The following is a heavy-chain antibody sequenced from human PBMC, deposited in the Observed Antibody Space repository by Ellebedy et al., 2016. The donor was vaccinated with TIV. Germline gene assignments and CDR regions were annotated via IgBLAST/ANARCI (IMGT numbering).Heavy chain of an antibody. V-gene: IGHV3-74*01. CDR2: INNDGSST. CDR3: AGDLDV. CDR1: RVTFRSYW. Sequence: PGGSLRLSCAASRVTFRSYWMHWVRQAPGEGLVWVARINNDGSSTNYVDSVKGRFTISRDNAESILYLQMNSLRVEDTAMYYCAGDLDVWGQGILVTVSS. J-gene: IGHJ4*02. D-gene: IGHD3-3*01.